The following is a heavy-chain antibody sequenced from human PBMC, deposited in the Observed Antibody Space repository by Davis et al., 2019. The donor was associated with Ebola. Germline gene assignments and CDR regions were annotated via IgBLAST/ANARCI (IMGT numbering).Heavy chain of an antibody. D-gene: IGHD4-17*01. Sequence: AASVKVSCKASGYTFTGYYMHWVRQAPGQGLEWMGWINPNSGGTNYAQKFQGWVTMTRDTSISTVYMELSRLRSDDTAVYYCAREGAYDYGDYALGMDVWGQGTTVTVSS. CDR1: GYTFTGYY. CDR2: INPNSGGT. V-gene: IGHV1-2*04. J-gene: IGHJ6*02. CDR3: AREGAYDYGDYALGMDV.